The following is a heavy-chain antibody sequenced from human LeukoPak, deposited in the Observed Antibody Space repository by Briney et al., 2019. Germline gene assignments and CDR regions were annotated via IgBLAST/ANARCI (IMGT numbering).Heavy chain of an antibody. Sequence: GGSLRLSCATSGFTFSYYSMHWVRQAPGRGLEWVSYISNSGRTIYYADSVKGRFTISRDNAKNSVYLQMNSLRAEDTAVYYCARAHYDSSGYLFGYWGQGTLVTVSS. J-gene: IGHJ4*02. D-gene: IGHD3-22*01. CDR2: ISNSGRTI. V-gene: IGHV3-48*01. CDR3: ARAHYDSSGYLFGY. CDR1: GFTFSYYS.